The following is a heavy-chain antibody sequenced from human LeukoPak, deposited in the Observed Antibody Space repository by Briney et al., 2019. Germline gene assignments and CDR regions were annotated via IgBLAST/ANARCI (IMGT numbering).Heavy chain of an antibody. CDR3: ARGATIFTIDY. CDR1: GFSFSSYW. CDR2: MKRDGSEK. V-gene: IGHV3-7*01. Sequence: GGSLRLSCAASGFSFSSYWMSWVRQAPGKGLERVATMKRDGSEKYYVDSVKGRFTISRDNAKNSLFLQMNSLRAEDTAVYYCARGATIFTIDYWGQGTLVIVSS. J-gene: IGHJ4*02. D-gene: IGHD3-9*01.